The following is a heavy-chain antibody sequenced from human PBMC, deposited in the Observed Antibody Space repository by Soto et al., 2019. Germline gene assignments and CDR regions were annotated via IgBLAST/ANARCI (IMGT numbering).Heavy chain of an antibody. CDR3: ASVGDTATGYYFDY. Sequence: ESLKISCKGSGYRFTNYWIGWVRQMPGKGLEWMGIIYLGDSDTKYSPSFQGQVTMSADKSISTAYLQWSSLTASDTAMYYCASVGDTATGYYFDYWGQGTLVTAPQ. J-gene: IGHJ4*02. V-gene: IGHV5-51*01. D-gene: IGHD5-18*01. CDR2: IYLGDSDT. CDR1: GYRFTNYW.